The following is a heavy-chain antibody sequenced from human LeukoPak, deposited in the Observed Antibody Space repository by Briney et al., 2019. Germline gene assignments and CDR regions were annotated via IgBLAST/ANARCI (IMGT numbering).Heavy chain of an antibody. CDR1: GFAFSSYA. V-gene: IGHV3-23*01. CDR3: AKGQGYNYGDSIDY. CDR2: ISGSGGST. Sequence: GGSLRLSCAASGFAFSSYAMSWVRQAPGKGLEWVSAISGSGGSTYYADSVKGRFTVSRDNSKNTLYLQMNSLGDDDTAVYYCAKGQGYNYGDSIDYWGQGTLVTVSS. J-gene: IGHJ4*02. D-gene: IGHD5-18*01.